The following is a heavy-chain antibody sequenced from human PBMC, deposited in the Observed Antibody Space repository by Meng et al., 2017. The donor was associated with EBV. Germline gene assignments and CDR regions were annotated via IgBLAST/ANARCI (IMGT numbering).Heavy chain of an antibody. J-gene: IGHJ5*02. CDR2: MNPNSGNT. CDR3: ARGVGTIFGVVIKNWFDP. Sequence: VRLVRSGAEVKKPGASGKVSCKASGYPFTSYDINWVRQATGQGLEWMGWMNPNSGNTGYAQKFQGRVTMTRNTSISTAYMELSSLRSEDTAVYYCARGVGTIFGVVIKNWFDPWGQGTLVTVSS. D-gene: IGHD3-3*01. CDR1: GYPFTSYD. V-gene: IGHV1-8*01.